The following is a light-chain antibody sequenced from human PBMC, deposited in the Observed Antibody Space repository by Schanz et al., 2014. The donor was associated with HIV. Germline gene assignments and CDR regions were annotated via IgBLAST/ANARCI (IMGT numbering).Light chain of an antibody. CDR2: QAS. CDR3: QQYDSYPYT. Sequence: DIQMTQSPSTLSTSVGDTVTITCRASQSINRWLAWYQQKPGKAPNLLIYQASTSETGVPSRFSGSGSGTEFTLTISSLQPADFATYYCQQYDSYPYTFGQGTKLEIK. V-gene: IGKV1-5*03. J-gene: IGKJ2*01. CDR1: QSINRW.